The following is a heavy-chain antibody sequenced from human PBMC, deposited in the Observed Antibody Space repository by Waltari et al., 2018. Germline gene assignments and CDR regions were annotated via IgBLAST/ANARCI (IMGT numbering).Heavy chain of an antibody. CDR3: AKQGEY. V-gene: IGHV3-30-3*02. J-gene: IGHJ4*02. Sequence: QAQLVESGGGVVQPGRSLRLSCAAPGFPFSYYAMHWARQAPGKGLEWVAVISYDGSKKYYADSVTGRFTISRDNSKNTLNLQMNSLNSEDTAVYFCAKQGEYWGQGTLVTVSS. CDR2: ISYDGSKK. CDR1: GFPFSYYA. D-gene: IGHD3-10*01.